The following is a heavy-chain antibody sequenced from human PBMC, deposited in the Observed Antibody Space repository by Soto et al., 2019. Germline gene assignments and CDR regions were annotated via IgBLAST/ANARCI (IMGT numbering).Heavy chain of an antibody. Sequence: SETLSLTCAVYGGSFSGYYWSWIRQPPGKGLEWIGEINHSGSTNYNPSLKSRVTISVDTSKNQFSLKLSSVTAADTAVYYCTSFPKRGVRNQGPPYTSGMAVWGQGTRFTVSS. CDR3: TSFPKRGVRNQGPPYTSGMAV. CDR1: GGSFSGYY. V-gene: IGHV4-34*01. J-gene: IGHJ6*02. CDR2: INHSGST. D-gene: IGHD2-2*01.